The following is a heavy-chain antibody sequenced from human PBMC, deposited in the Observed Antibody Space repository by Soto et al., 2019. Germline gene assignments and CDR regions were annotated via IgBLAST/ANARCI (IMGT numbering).Heavy chain of an antibody. CDR2: ISSSGGST. CDR1: GFTFSNYA. Sequence: EMQLLESGGGLVQPGGSLRLSCAASGFTFSNYAMTWVRQAPGKGLEWVSGISSSGGSTFYAGSVKGRFPISRDNSKNTLYLQMNSLRAEDTAVYYCALRYCSRTTCPPLNSYCYMDVWGKGTTVTVSS. CDR3: ALRYCSRTTCPPLNSYCYMDV. D-gene: IGHD2-2*01. J-gene: IGHJ6*03. V-gene: IGHV3-23*01.